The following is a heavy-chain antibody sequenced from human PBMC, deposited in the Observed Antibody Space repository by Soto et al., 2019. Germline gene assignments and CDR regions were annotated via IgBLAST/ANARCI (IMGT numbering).Heavy chain of an antibody. V-gene: IGHV3-33*01. J-gene: IGHJ6*02. D-gene: IGHD6-13*01. Sequence: GGSLHLSCAASGFTFSSYGMHGVRQAPGKGLEWVAVIWYDGSNKYYADSVKGRFTISRDNSKNTLYLQMNSLRAEDTAVYYCARVPRYGSSWPDYYYYGMDVWGQGTTVTVSS. CDR1: GFTFSSYG. CDR2: IWYDGSNK. CDR3: ARVPRYGSSWPDYYYYGMDV.